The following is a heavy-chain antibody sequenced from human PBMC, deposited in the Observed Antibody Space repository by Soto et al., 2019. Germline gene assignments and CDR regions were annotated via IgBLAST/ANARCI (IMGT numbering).Heavy chain of an antibody. CDR1: GGSVSAAGYS. J-gene: IGHJ5*02. D-gene: IGHD3-10*01. Sequence: PSETLSLTCAVSGGSVSAAGYSWSWIRQPPGGGLEWIGYIYHSGTTLYNPSLKTRLTISLDRSNNRFSLTLTSMTAADTAVYYCARAQFYSGSGNYYNLMFDQWGKGTKVTVSS. CDR2: IYHSGTT. CDR3: ARAQFYSGSGNYYNLMFDQ. V-gene: IGHV4-30-2*01.